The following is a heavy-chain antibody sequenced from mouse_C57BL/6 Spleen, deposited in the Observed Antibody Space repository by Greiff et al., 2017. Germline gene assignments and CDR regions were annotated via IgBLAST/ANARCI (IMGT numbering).Heavy chain of an antibody. V-gene: IGHV1-77*01. CDR2: IGPGSGST. J-gene: IGHJ3*01. CDR1: GYTFPDYY. CDR3: ARRPYEYEWFAY. Sequence: QFQLQQSGAELVKPGASVKISCKASGYTFPDYYINWVKQRPGQGLEWIGKIGPGSGSTYYNEKFKGNATLTADKSSSTAYLQLSSLTSEDSAVYFCARRPYEYEWFAYWGQWTLVTVSA. D-gene: IGHD2-4*01.